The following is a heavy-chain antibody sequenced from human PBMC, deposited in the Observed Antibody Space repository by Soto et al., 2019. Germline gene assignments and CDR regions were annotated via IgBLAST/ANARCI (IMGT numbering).Heavy chain of an antibody. CDR3: AKDVTMVPENWFDP. CDR1: GFTFSSYA. D-gene: IGHD3-10*01. Sequence: GGSLRLSCAASGFTFSSYAMSWVRQAPGKGLEWVSAISGSGGSTYYADSVKGRFTISRDNSKNTRYLHMNSLRAEDTAVYYCAKDVTMVPENWFDPWGQGPLVTVSS. CDR2: ISGSGGST. V-gene: IGHV3-23*01. J-gene: IGHJ5*02.